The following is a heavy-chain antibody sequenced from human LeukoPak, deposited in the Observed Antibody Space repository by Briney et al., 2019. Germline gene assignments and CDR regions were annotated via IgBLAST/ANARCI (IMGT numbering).Heavy chain of an antibody. CDR3: VKGIVVVTARAFDY. V-gene: IGHV3-64D*06. D-gene: IGHD2-21*02. CDR2: ISSNGGST. CDR1: GFTFSSYA. J-gene: IGHJ4*02. Sequence: VGSLRLSCSASGFTFSSYAMHWVRQAPGKGLEYVSAISSNGGSTYYADSVKGRFTISRDNSKNTLYLQMSSLRPEDTAVYYCVKGIVVVTARAFDYWGQGTLVTASS.